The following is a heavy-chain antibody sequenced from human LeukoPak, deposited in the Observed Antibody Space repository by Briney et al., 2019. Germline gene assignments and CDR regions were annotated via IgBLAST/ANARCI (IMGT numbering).Heavy chain of an antibody. CDR1: GFTFGSYE. D-gene: IGHD5-18*01. CDR2: ISSSGSTI. Sequence: GGSLRLSCAASGFTFGSYEMNWVRQAPGKGLEWVSYISSSGSTIYYADSVKGRFTISRDNAKNSLYLQMNSLRAEDTAVYYCARAGYSYGYGYWGQGTLVTVSS. V-gene: IGHV3-48*03. J-gene: IGHJ4*02. CDR3: ARAGYSYGYGY.